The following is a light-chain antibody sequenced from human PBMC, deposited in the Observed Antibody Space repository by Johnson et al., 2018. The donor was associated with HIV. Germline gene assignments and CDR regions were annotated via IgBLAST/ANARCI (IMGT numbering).Light chain of an antibody. Sequence: QSVLTQPPSVSAAPGQKVTISCSGSSSNIGDNYVSWYQQVPGTAPKLLIYENNKRPSGIPDRFSGSKSGTSATLGITGLQTGDEADYYCGTWDSSLRPYVFGPGTKVTGL. J-gene: IGLJ1*01. V-gene: IGLV1-51*02. CDR1: SSNIGDNY. CDR3: GTWDSSLRPYV. CDR2: ENN.